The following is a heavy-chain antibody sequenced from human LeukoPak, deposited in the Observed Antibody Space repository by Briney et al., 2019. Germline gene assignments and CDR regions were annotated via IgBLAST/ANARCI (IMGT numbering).Heavy chain of an antibody. Sequence: GESLKSSCKGSGYSLTSYWIGWVRQMPGKGLELMGISYPGDSDTRYSPSFQGQVTISADKSISTAHLQWSSLKASDTAMYYCARRNKVDTAMASDYWGQGTLVTVSS. V-gene: IGHV5-51*01. J-gene: IGHJ4*02. CDR2: SYPGDSDT. CDR3: ARRNKVDTAMASDY. D-gene: IGHD5-18*01. CDR1: GYSLTSYW.